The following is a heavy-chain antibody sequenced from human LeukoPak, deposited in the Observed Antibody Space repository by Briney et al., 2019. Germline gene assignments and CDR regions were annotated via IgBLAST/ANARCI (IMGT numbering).Heavy chain of an antibody. Sequence: ASVKVSCKASGYTFTSYDINWVRQATGQGLEWMGWISAYNGNTNYAQKLQGRVTMTTDTSTSTAYMELRSLRSDDTAVYYCAAIRGGLSNWFDPWGQGTLVTVSS. CDR3: AAIRGGLSNWFDP. V-gene: IGHV1-18*01. J-gene: IGHJ5*02. CDR2: ISAYNGNT. CDR1: GYTFTSYD. D-gene: IGHD3-10*01.